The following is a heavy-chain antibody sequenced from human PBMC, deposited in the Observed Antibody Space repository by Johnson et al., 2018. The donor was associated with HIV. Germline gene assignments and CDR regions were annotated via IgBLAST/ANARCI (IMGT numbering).Heavy chain of an antibody. CDR1: GFTFSSYG. D-gene: IGHD3-22*01. CDR2: IWYDGSNE. J-gene: IGHJ3*02. CDR3: ARDRGTMIVVGSAFDI. V-gene: IGHV3-30*19. Sequence: QVQLVESGGGVVQPGRSLRLSCVASGFTFSSYGMHWVRQAPGKGLEWVAAIWYDGSNEYYADSVRGRFTISRDSSKSALYLQMNSLRAEDTAVYYCARDRGTMIVVGSAFDIWGQGTRVTVSS.